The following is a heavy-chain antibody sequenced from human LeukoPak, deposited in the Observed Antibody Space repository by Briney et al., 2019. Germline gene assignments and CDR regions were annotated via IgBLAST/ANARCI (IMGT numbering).Heavy chain of an antibody. D-gene: IGHD2-2*01. J-gene: IGHJ6*02. Sequence: SETLSLTCTVSGGSISSGGYYWSWIRQHPGKGLEWIGYIYYSGSTYYNPSLKSRVTISVDTSKNQFSLKLSSVTAADTAVYYCARGAVAVPAAIPALYYYGMDVWGQGTTVTVSS. CDR2: IYYSGST. CDR1: GGSISSGGYY. CDR3: ARGAVAVPAAIPALYYYGMDV. V-gene: IGHV4-31*03.